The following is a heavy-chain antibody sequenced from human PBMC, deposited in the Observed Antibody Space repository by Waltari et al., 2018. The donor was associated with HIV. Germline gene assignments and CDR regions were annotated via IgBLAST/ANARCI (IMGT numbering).Heavy chain of an antibody. CDR3: ARGMWVDGIENGGFEF. J-gene: IGHJ3*01. D-gene: IGHD1-26*01. V-gene: IGHV1-2*02. Sequence: QVRLEQSGSEMKKPGASVKVFCKASGYVFSAHLLPWVRQAPGLPPEWRGRINLNNGEKKIIDKLHGRLSMNRDLALATGFMELRGLTPDDTATYFCARGMWVDGIENGGFEFWGQGTTVIVS. CDR1: GYVFSAHL. CDR2: INLNNGEK.